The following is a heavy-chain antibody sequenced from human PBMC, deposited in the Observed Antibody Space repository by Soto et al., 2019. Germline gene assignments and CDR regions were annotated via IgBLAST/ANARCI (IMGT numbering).Heavy chain of an antibody. J-gene: IGHJ3*02. CDR2: IRSKAYGGTT. D-gene: IGHD3-3*01. CDR3: TKSLYDFGYDAFDI. V-gene: IGHV3-49*03. Sequence: GGSLRLSCTASGFTFGDYAMSWFRQAPGKGLEWVGFIRSKAYGGTTEFAASVKGRFTISRDDSKSIAYLQMNSLKTEDTAVYYCTKSLYDFGYDAFDIWGQGTMVTVSS. CDR1: GFTFGDYA.